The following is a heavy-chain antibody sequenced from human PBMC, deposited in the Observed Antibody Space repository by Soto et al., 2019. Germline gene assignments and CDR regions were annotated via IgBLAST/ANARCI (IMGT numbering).Heavy chain of an antibody. CDR1: GYTFTNYY. J-gene: IGHJ6*02. CDR3: ARDLSVPSDILTGYDYYYGMDV. V-gene: IGHV1-46*01. D-gene: IGHD3-9*01. Sequence: GASVKVSCKASGYTFTNYYMHWVRQAPGQGLEWMGIINPSDGSTSYAQKFQGRVTVTRDTSTSTVYMELSSLSEDTAVYYCARDLSVPSDILTGYDYYYGMDVWGQGTTVTVSS. CDR2: INPSDGST.